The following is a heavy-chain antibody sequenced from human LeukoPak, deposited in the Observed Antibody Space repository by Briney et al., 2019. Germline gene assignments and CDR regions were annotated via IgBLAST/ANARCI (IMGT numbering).Heavy chain of an antibody. J-gene: IGHJ5*02. CDR3: AKDKYSPNINNCFDP. CDR2: VSGSGGST. CDR1: GFTFSSYA. V-gene: IGHV3-23*01. Sequence: GGSLRLSCAASGFTFSSYAMSWVRQAPGKGLEWVSAVSGSGGSTYYADSVKGRFTISRDNSKNTLYLQMNSLRAEDTAVYYCAKDKYSPNINNCFDPGGQGTLVIVSA. D-gene: IGHD5-18*01.